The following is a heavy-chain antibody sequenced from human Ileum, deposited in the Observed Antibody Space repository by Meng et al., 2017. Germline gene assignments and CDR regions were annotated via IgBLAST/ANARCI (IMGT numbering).Heavy chain of an antibody. CDR1: GFTLSNYA. Sequence: VQLVESGGGLVQPGGSLRLSCAAFGFTLSNYAMSWVRQAPGKGLEWVSVISGGSARTDYADSVKGRFTISRDDSRNTLYLQMNSLRAEDTAIYYCAKDYSSGWYDYWGQGTLVTVSS. D-gene: IGHD6-19*01. J-gene: IGHJ4*02. CDR2: ISGGSART. V-gene: IGHV3-23*04. CDR3: AKDYSSGWYDY.